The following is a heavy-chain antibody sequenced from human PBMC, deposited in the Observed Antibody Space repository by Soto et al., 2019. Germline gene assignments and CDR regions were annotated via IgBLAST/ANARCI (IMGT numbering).Heavy chain of an antibody. CDR1: GESFRGYY. Sequence: QVQLQQWGAGLLKPSETLSLTCAVYGESFRGYYWTWIRQPPGKGLEWIGEINHSGTTNYNPSLKSRPTISADTSKNQLSLKLSSMTAADTAVYYCARGEGGFQYWGQGTRVTVSS. CDR2: INHSGTT. V-gene: IGHV4-34*01. J-gene: IGHJ1*01. CDR3: ARGEGGFQY.